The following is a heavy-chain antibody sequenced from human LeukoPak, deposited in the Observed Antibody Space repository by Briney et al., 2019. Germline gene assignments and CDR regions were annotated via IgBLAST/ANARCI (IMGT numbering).Heavy chain of an antibody. J-gene: IGHJ4*02. Sequence: SETLSLTCSVSGGSITSSTYSCGWIRQPPGKELEWIGSFYYTGDTYYGPSLKSRVTISVDSSKNHFSLNLTSLTAADTAVYYCARLLPYCSEGICYFWEYFDSWGQGTLVTVSS. CDR1: GGSITSSTYS. CDR2: FYYTGDT. D-gene: IGHD2-15*01. CDR3: ARLLPYCSEGICYFWEYFDS. V-gene: IGHV4-39*02.